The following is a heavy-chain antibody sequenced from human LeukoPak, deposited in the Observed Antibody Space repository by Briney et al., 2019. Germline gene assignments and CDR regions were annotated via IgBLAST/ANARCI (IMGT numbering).Heavy chain of an antibody. CDR3: AKGVTMVRGVIIRLYYFDY. D-gene: IGHD3-10*01. CDR2: ISGSGGST. CDR1: GFTFSSYA. J-gene: IGHJ4*02. Sequence: GGSLRLSCAASGFTFSSYAMSWVRQAPGKGLEWVSAISGSGGSTYYADSVKGRFTISRDNSKNTLYQQMNSLRAEDTAVYYCAKGVTMVRGVIIRLYYFDYWGQGTLVTVSS. V-gene: IGHV3-23*01.